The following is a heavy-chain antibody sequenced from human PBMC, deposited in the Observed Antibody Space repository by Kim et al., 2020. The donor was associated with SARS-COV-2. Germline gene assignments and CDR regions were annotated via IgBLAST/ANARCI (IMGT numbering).Heavy chain of an antibody. CDR1: GGSTNSFY. D-gene: IGHD4-4*01. V-gene: IGHV4-59*01. J-gene: IGHJ6*02. CDR2: ISYSGNT. CDR3: ARASGTVTTFYYHGMDV. Sequence: SETLSLTCTVSGGSTNSFYWSWTRQPPGKGLEGIGYISYSGNTNYNSSLKSRVTISVDTSKYQFSLKLGSGTAADTAVYYCARASGTVTTFYYHGMDVWGQGTTVTVSS.